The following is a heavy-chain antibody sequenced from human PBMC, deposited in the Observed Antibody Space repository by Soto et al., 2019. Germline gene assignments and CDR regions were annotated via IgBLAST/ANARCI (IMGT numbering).Heavy chain of an antibody. Sequence: PGGSLRLSCAASGFTFDDYAMHWVRQAPGKGLEWVSGISWDGSSIGYADSVKGRFTISRDNAKNTLYLEMNSLRAEDTAMYYCARDWGSYCSAGRCPPLAYWGQGSQVTVSS. D-gene: IGHD2-15*01. CDR1: GFTFDDYA. V-gene: IGHV3-9*01. CDR3: ARDWGSYCSAGRCPPLAY. CDR2: ISWDGSSI. J-gene: IGHJ4*02.